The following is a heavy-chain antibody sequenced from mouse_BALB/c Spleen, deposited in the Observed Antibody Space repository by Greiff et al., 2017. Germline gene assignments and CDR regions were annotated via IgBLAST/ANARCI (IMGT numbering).Heavy chain of an antibody. D-gene: IGHD6-2*01. J-gene: IGHJ4*01. Sequence: EVQLVESGGGLVQPGGSLKLSCAASGFTFSSYTMSWVRQTPEKRLEWVAYISNGGGSTYYPDTVKGRFNISRDNAKNTLYLQMSSLKSEDTAMYYGAIGDSLYAMDYWGQGTSVTVSS. CDR3: AIGDSLYAMDY. CDR2: ISNGGGST. V-gene: IGHV5-12-2*01. CDR1: GFTFSSYT.